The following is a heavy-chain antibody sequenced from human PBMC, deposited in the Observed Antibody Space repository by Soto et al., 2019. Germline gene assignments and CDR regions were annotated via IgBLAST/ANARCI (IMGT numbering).Heavy chain of an antibody. CDR2: INGSGFKK. CDR3: AKNEGVELVPLATVDWFDP. D-gene: IGHD1-26*01. Sequence: GGSLIPSCAGPGFTFGDSYMSWVRPAPGKGLEWISSINGSGFKKYYPDSGKCRFTISRANSESTVYLELNNLSAEDTAVYHCAKNEGVELVPLATVDWFDPWGQGSVVTVSS. CDR1: GFTFGDSY. J-gene: IGHJ5*02. V-gene: IGHV3-23*01.